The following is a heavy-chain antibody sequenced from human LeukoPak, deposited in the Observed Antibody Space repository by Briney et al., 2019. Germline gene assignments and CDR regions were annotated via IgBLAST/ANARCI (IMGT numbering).Heavy chain of an antibody. CDR2: INPNSGGT. Sequence: ASVKVSCKASGGTFSSYAISWVRQAPGQGLEWMGWINPNSGGTNYTQKFQGRVTMARDTSISTAYMELSRLRSDDTAVYYCASGQDIVVVPAAYYFDYWGQGTLVTVSS. J-gene: IGHJ4*02. CDR1: GGTFSSYA. V-gene: IGHV1-2*02. D-gene: IGHD2-2*01. CDR3: ASGQDIVVVPAAYYFDY.